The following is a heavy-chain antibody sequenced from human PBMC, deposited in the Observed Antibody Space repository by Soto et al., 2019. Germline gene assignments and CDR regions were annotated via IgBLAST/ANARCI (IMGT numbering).Heavy chain of an antibody. CDR2: VKSDGSST. J-gene: IGHJ4*02. CDR3: AGRLAAAVHY. D-gene: IGHD6-13*01. Sequence: GGPLRLSCVVAGFTFSNYGMHWVRQAQGKGLEWVSRVKSDGSSTSYADSVKGRFTISRDNSKNTLYLQMNSLRAEDTAVYYYAGRLAAAVHYWGQGTLVTVSS. V-gene: IGHV3-74*01. CDR1: GFTFSNYG.